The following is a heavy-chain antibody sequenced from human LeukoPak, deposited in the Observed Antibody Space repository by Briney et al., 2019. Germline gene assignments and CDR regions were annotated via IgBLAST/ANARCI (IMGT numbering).Heavy chain of an antibody. D-gene: IGHD3-22*01. V-gene: IGHV4-4*02. Sequence: GSLRLSCAASGFTFSNAFMNWVRQPPGKGLEWIGEIYHSGSTNYNPSLKSRVTISVDKSKNQFSLKLCSVTAADTAVYYCATYDSSGYYFVDWGQGTLVTVSS. J-gene: IGHJ4*02. CDR3: ATYDSSGYYFVD. CDR1: GFTFSNAF. CDR2: IYHSGST.